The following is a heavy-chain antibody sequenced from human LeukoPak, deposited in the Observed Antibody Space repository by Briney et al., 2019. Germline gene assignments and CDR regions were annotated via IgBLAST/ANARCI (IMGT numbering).Heavy chain of an antibody. Sequence: GGSRRLSCAASGFTFSSYWMHWVRQAPGKGLVWVSRINSDGSSTSYADSVRGRFTISRDNAKNTLYLQMHSLRAEDTAVYYCATGQGHGMDVWGQGTTVTVSS. CDR3: ATGQGHGMDV. J-gene: IGHJ6*02. V-gene: IGHV3-74*01. CDR2: INSDGSST. CDR1: GFTFSSYW. D-gene: IGHD1-14*01.